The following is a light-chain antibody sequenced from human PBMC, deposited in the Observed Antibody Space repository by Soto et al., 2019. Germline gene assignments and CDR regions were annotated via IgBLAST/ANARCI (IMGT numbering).Light chain of an antibody. V-gene: IGKV3-15*01. Sequence: EVVMTQSPATLSVSPGEGVTLSCRASQGIGDTLAWYQHKPGQTPRLLIYAASTRATGVPARFSGSGSGTEFTLTITSLQSEDFAVYYCQQYDNWPPGWTFGQGTKVDIK. J-gene: IGKJ1*01. CDR2: AAS. CDR1: QGIGDT. CDR3: QQYDNWPPGWT.